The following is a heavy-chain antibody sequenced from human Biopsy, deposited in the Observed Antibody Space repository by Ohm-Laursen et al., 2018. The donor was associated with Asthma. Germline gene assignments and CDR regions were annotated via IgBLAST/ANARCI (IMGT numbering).Heavy chain of an antibody. CDR3: AREGVAGTHIED. CDR2: ISYDGSSI. CDR1: RFTYE. D-gene: IGHD6-19*01. Sequence: SLRLSCAALRFTYEMHWVRQAPGKGLEWVAVISYDGSSIYYADSVKGRFTISRDNSRNTLSLQMNSLTAEDTAVYYCAREGVAGTHIEDWGQGTLVTVSS. V-gene: IGHV3-30-3*01. J-gene: IGHJ4*02.